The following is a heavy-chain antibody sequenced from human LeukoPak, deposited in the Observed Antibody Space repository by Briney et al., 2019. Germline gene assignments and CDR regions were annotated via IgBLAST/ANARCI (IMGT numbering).Heavy chain of an antibody. Sequence: GGSLRLSCAASGFTFNTYSMNWVRQAPGKGLEWVSSISSGDSYISYADSVKGRFTVSRDNAKKSLYLQMNSLRAEDTAVYYCVRAIGYCSSASCPSYFDYWGQGTLVTVSS. CDR3: VRAIGYCSSASCPSYFDY. CDR2: ISSGDSYI. J-gene: IGHJ4*02. CDR1: GFTFNTYS. D-gene: IGHD2-2*01. V-gene: IGHV3-21*01.